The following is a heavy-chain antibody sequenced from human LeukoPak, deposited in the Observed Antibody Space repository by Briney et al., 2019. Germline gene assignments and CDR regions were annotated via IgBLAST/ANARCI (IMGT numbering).Heavy chain of an antibody. D-gene: IGHD5-12*01. CDR3: ARFWGIVATSHYYYYGMDV. CDR2: IIPIFGTA. V-gene: IGHV1-69*13. Sequence: ASVKVSRKASGGTFSSYAISWVRQAPGQGLEWMGGIIPIFGTANYAQKFQGRVTITADESTSTAYMELSSLRSEDTAVYYCARFWGIVATSHYYYYGMDVWGQGTTVTVSS. J-gene: IGHJ6*02. CDR1: GGTFSSYA.